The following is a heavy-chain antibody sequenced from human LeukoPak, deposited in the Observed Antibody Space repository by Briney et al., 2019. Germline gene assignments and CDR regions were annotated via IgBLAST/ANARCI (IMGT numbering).Heavy chain of an antibody. D-gene: IGHD6-6*01. J-gene: IGHJ6*03. CDR2: ISNNGGST. Sequence: GGSLRLSCAASGFTFSSYAMHWVRQAPGRGLEYVSAISNNGGSTFYGNSVKGRFTISRDNSKNTLYLQMNSLRAEDTAVYYCAKALVSSVVYYYMDVWGKGTTVTVSS. V-gene: IGHV3-64*01. CDR1: GFTFSSYA. CDR3: AKALVSSVVYYYMDV.